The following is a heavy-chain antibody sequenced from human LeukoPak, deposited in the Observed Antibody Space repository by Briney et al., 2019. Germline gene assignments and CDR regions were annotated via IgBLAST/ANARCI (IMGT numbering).Heavy chain of an antibody. CDR2: IYYGGST. D-gene: IGHD2-8*01. CDR3: ARVGGQGCTNGVCYTPDY. Sequence: PSETLSLTCTVSGGSISSYYWSWIRQPPGKGLEWIGYIYYGGSTNYNPSLKSRVTISVDTSKNQFSLNLSSVTAADTAVYYCARVGGQGCTNGVCYTPDYWGQGTLVTVSS. CDR1: GGSISSYY. J-gene: IGHJ4*02. V-gene: IGHV4-59*01.